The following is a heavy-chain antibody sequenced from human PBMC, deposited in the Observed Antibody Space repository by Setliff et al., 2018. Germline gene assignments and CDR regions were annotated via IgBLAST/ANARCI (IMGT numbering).Heavy chain of an antibody. V-gene: IGHV3-48*03. D-gene: IGHD1-26*01. CDR3: ARDASGSYGTEYFQH. Sequence: GGSLRLSCAASGFTFSSYEMNWVRQAPGKGLEWISYISSSGSTIYYADSVKGRFTISKDNAKNSLYLQMNNLRAEDTALYFCARDASGSYGTEYFQHWGQGTLVTVSS. CDR2: ISSSGSTI. J-gene: IGHJ1*01. CDR1: GFTFSSYE.